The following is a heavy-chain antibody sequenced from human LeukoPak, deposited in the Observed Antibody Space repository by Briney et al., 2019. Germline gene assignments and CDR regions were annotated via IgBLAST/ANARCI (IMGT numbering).Heavy chain of an antibody. CDR2: ISSGSTNI. CDR3: ARDILRTTVVTPLGY. J-gene: IGHJ4*02. D-gene: IGHD4-23*01. CDR1: RFTFSNHS. V-gene: IGHV3-48*01. Sequence: PGGSLSLSCAASRFTFSNHSMNWVRQAPGKGLEWVSYISSGSTNIYYADSVKGRFTISRDNVKNSLYLQMNSLRGEDTAVYYCARDILRTTVVTPLGYWGQGTLVTVSS.